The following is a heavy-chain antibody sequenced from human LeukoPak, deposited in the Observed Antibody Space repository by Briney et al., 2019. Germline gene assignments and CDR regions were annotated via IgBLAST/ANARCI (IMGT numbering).Heavy chain of an antibody. CDR2: ISSSSSYI. Sequence: GGSLRLSCAASGFTFSSYSMNWVRQAPGKGLEWVSSISSSSSYIYYADSVKGRFTISRDNAKNSLYLQMNSLRAEDTAVYYCARDRAIFGVVIIFAYWGQGTLVTVSS. D-gene: IGHD3-3*01. V-gene: IGHV3-21*01. CDR1: GFTFSSYS. CDR3: ARDRAIFGVVIIFAY. J-gene: IGHJ4*02.